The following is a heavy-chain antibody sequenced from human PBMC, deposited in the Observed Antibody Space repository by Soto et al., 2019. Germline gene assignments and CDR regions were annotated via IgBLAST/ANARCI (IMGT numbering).Heavy chain of an antibody. Sequence: SETLSLTCTVSGDSISSFYWTWIRQPPGKGLEWVGYISSSGSTNYNPSLKSRVTISVDTSENQFSLKLTSVTAADTAVYYCARVGYCSSTPCWPIGYFEYWGQGTLVTVSS. CDR1: GDSISSFY. V-gene: IGHV4-59*01. D-gene: IGHD2-2*01. J-gene: IGHJ4*02. CDR3: ARVGYCSSTPCWPIGYFEY. CDR2: ISSSGST.